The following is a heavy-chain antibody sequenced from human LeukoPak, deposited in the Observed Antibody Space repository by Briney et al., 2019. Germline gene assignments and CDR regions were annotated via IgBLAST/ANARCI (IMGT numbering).Heavy chain of an antibody. V-gene: IGHV3-7*01. D-gene: IGHD3-10*01. J-gene: IGHJ5*02. CDR3: LQYNSGST. Sequence: GGSLRLSCAASGFSFSDYWMSWVRQAPGKGLEWVASIKKDGSGKYYVDSVKGRFTISRDNDKSSLYLQMISLRVDDTGVYYCLQYNSGSTWGQGTLVTVSS. CDR1: GFSFSDYW. CDR2: IKKDGSGK.